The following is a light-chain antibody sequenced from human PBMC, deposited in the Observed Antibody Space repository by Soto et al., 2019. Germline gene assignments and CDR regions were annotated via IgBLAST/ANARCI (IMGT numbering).Light chain of an antibody. V-gene: IGKV3-20*01. CDR2: GAS. Sequence: EVVLTQSPGTLSLSPGERATLSCRASQSVSSSYLAWYQQKPGQAPRLLIFGASSRATGIPDRFSGSGSGTDLTLTISRLEPEDFAVYYCQQYGTSLITFGKGKRLEIK. CDR3: QQYGTSLIT. CDR1: QSVSSSY. J-gene: IGKJ5*01.